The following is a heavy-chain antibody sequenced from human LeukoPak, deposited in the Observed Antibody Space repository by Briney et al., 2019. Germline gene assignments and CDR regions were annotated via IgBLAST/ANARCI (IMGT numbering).Heavy chain of an antibody. CDR1: GYTLSELS. Sequence: ASVKVSCKVSGYTLSELSMHWVRQAPGKGLEWMGSFDPEDGETIYAQKFQGRVTMTEDTSTDTAYMELCSLRSEDTAVYYCATASRSHYADYNLDYWGQGTLVTVSS. V-gene: IGHV1-24*01. J-gene: IGHJ4*02. CDR3: ATASRSHYADYNLDY. CDR2: FDPEDGET. D-gene: IGHD4-17*01.